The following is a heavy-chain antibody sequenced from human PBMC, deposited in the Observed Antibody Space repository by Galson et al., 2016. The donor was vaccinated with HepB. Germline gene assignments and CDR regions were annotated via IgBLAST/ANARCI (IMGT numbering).Heavy chain of an antibody. CDR2: IYYTGST. Sequence: SETLSLTCTVSGGSTSSSSYYWGWIRQPPGKGLERIGTIYYTGSTYYNPSLKSRLTISVDTSKDQFSLRLNSVTAADTAMYYCARLGGNALRYFDLWGRGTLVTVSS. V-gene: IGHV4-39*01. CDR1: GGSTSSSSYY. D-gene: IGHD4-23*01. CDR3: ARLGGNALRYFDL. J-gene: IGHJ2*01.